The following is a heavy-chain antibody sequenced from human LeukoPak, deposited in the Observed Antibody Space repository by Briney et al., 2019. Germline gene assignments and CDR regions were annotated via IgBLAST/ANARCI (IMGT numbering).Heavy chain of an antibody. CDR3: ARDLREEVYYYYYYMDV. J-gene: IGHJ6*03. V-gene: IGHV3-53*01. Sequence: GGSLRLSCAASGFTVSSNYMSWVRQAPGKGLEWVSVIYSGGSTYYADSVKGRFTISRDNSKNTLYLQMNSPRAEDTAVYYCARDLREEVYYYYYYMDVWGKGTTVTVSS. CDR1: GFTVSSNY. CDR2: IYSGGST.